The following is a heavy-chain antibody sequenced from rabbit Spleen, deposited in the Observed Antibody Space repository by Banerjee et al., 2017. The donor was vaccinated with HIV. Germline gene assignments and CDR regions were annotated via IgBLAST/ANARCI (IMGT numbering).Heavy chain of an antibody. CDR2: IYVGSGTT. CDR1: GFTISSSDY. J-gene: IGHJ4*01. D-gene: IGHD1-1*01. Sequence: QEQLEESGGGLVQPEGSLTLTCTASGFTISSSDYMCWVRQAPGKGLEWIGCIYVGSGTTHYASWAKGRITMYKTSSTTVTLQLTSLTAADTATYFCARDPYGITSGGGKAYFTLWGPGTLVTVS. CDR3: ARDPYGITSGGGKAYFTL. V-gene: IGHV1S45*01.